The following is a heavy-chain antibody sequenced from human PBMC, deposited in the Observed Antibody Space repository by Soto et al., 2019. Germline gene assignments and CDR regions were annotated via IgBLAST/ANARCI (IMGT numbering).Heavy chain of an antibody. D-gene: IGHD3-9*01. CDR3: ARKGPEDWPLDY. J-gene: IGHJ4*02. CDR1: GFSLSTSGVG. V-gene: IGHV2-5*02. CDR2: IYCDDDK. Sequence: QITLKESGPPLVKPTQTLTLTCTFSGFSLSTSGVGVGWIRQPPGKALEWLAVIYCDDDKEYSPSLKNRRTIRKDSSKNQVVLTITNMGPRDTGTYYCARKGPEDWPLDYWGQGTLVTVSS.